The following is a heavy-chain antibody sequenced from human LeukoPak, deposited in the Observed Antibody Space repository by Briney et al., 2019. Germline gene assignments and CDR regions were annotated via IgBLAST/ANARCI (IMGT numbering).Heavy chain of an antibody. Sequence: SETLSLTCTVSGGSISSYFWSWIRQPAGKGLEWIGRIYTSGSTNYNPSLKSRVTMSVDTSKNQFSLKLSSVTAADTAVYYCAREIVAGLGVSFDIWGQGTMVTVSS. D-gene: IGHD6-19*01. CDR2: IYTSGST. V-gene: IGHV4-4*07. CDR1: GGSISSYF. J-gene: IGHJ3*02. CDR3: AREIVAGLGVSFDI.